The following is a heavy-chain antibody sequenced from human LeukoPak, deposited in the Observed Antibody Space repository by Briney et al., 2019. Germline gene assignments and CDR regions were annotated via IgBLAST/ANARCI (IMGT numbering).Heavy chain of an antibody. V-gene: IGHV4-59*01. CDR3: ARFMSDFWSGYQYYFDY. CDR1: GVSISSYY. Sequence: SETLSLTCTVSGVSISSYYWSWIRQPPGKGLEWIGYIYYSGSTNYNPSLKSRVTISVDTSKNQFSLKLSSVTAADTAVYYCARFMSDFWSGYQYYFDYWGQGTLVTVSS. CDR2: IYYSGST. J-gene: IGHJ4*02. D-gene: IGHD3-3*01.